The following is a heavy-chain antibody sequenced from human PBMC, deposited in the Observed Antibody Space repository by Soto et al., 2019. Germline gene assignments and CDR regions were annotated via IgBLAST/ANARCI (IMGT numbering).Heavy chain of an antibody. V-gene: IGHV1-2*04. CDR2: INPNSGGT. CDR1: GYTFTSYA. D-gene: IGHD3-10*01. J-gene: IGHJ6*02. CDR3: ALLWFGELLPYYYYGMDV. Sequence: GASVKVSCKASGYTFTSYAMHWVRQAPGQRLEWMGWINPNSGGTNYAQKFQGWVTMTRDTSISTAYMELSRLRSDDTAVYYCALLWFGELLPYYYYGMDVWGQGTTVTVSS.